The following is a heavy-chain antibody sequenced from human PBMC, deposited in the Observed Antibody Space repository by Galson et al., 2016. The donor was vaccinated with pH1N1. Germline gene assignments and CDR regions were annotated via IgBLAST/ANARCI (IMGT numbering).Heavy chain of an antibody. V-gene: IGHV1-2*02. CDR2: IKPNTGDT. J-gene: IGHJ4*02. Sequence: SVKVSCKASGYTFSNYGIIWVRQAPGQGLEWMGWIKPNTGDTTYAQKFQGRVTMTSDTSINTAYIVVTSLTSDDTAVYYCARDWSGYFTTTHYWGQGTLVTVSS. CDR1: GYTFSNYG. CDR3: ARDWSGYFTTTHY. D-gene: IGHD3-3*01.